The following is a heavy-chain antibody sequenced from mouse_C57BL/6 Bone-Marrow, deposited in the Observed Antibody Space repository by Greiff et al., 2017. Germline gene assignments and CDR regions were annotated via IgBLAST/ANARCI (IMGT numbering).Heavy chain of an antibody. CDR2: IYPGDGDT. D-gene: IGHD2-4*01. V-gene: IGHV1-82*01. J-gene: IGHJ2*01. Sequence: QVHVKQSGPELVKPGASVKISCTASGYAFSSSWMNWVKQRHGKGLEWIGRIYPGDGDTNYNGKFKGQATLTADKSSSTAYMQLSSLTSEDSAVYFCARHNSLIYYDYDVQFAYWGQGTTLTVSS. CDR3: ARHNSLIYYDYDVQFAY. CDR1: GYAFSSSW.